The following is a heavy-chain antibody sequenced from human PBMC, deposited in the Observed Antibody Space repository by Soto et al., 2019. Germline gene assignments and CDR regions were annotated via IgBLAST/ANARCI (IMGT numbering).Heavy chain of an antibody. CDR2: ISGSDGRT. Sequence: LRLSCAASGFSFGSYALSWVRQAPGKGLEWVSTISGSDGRTFYADSVKGRFSISRDTSQNTLYLQMNSLRADDTAIYYCARWSYLDYWGQGTRVTVSS. CDR1: GFSFGSYA. CDR3: ARWSYLDY. J-gene: IGHJ4*02. D-gene: IGHD3-3*01. V-gene: IGHV3-23*01.